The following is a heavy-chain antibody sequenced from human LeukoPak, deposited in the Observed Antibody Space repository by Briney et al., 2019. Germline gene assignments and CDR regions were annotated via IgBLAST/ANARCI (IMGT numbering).Heavy chain of an antibody. J-gene: IGHJ6*03. CDR3: ATKACSSTSCYHYYYYMDV. V-gene: IGHV1-58*02. CDR2: IVVGSGNT. CDR1: GFTFTSSA. Sequence: SVKVSCKASGFTFTSSAMQWVRQARGQRLEWIGWIVVGSGNTNYAQKFQERVTITRDMSTSTAYMELSSLRSEDTAVYYCATKACSSTSCYHYYYYMDVWGKGTTVTVSS. D-gene: IGHD2-2*01.